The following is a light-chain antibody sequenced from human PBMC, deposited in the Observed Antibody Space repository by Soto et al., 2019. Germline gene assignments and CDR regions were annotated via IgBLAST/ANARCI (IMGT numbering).Light chain of an antibody. CDR1: HDINNY. CDR3: QRYNNGPPVT. CDR2: AAS. Sequence: DIQMPPSPSSLSASVGDRVTITCRASHDINNYLAWYQQKPEKPPKLLIYAASTLQSGVPSRFSGGGSGTDFTLTINSLQPEDVATYYCQRYNNGPPVTFGPGTKV. J-gene: IGKJ3*01. V-gene: IGKV1-27*01.